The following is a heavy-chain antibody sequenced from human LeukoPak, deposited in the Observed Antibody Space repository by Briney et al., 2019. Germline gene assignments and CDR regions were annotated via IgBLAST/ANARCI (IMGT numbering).Heavy chain of an antibody. J-gene: IGHJ2*01. D-gene: IGHD3-10*01. V-gene: IGHV1-2*06. CDR3: ARGSGRYYVGYWYFDL. CDR2: INPGSGGT. CDR1: GYTFTTYY. Sequence: GASVKVSCKASGYTFTTYYIHWVRQAPGQGLEWMGRINPGSGGTNYAQKFQGRVTMTGDTSISTAYMELSRLRSDDTAVYYCARGSGRYYVGYWYFDLWGRGTLVTVSS.